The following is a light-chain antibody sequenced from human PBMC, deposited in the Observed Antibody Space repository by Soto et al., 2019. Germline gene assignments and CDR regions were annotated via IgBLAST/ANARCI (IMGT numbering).Light chain of an antibody. Sequence: IQMTQSPSSVSASTGDRVTITCRASQGISSYLAWYQQKPGKAPKLLIYAASTLQSGVPSRFSGSGSGTDFTHTISCLQSEDFATYYCQQYYSYLRTFGQGTKVDIK. J-gene: IGKJ1*01. CDR3: QQYYSYLRT. CDR1: QGISSY. CDR2: AAS. V-gene: IGKV1-8*01.